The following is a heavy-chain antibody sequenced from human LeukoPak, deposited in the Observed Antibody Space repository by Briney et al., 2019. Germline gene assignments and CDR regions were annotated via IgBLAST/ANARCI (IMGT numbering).Heavy chain of an antibody. CDR2: MNPNSGNT. CDR3: ARVRTEAWIQLWTKRYYFDY. D-gene: IGHD5-18*01. Sequence: ASVKVSCKASGYTFTSYDINWVRQATGQGLEGMGWMNPNSGNTGYAQKFQGRVTMTRNTSISTAYMELSSLRSEDTAVYYCARVRTEAWIQLWTKRYYFDYWGQGTLVTVSS. J-gene: IGHJ4*02. CDR1: GYTFTSYD. V-gene: IGHV1-8*01.